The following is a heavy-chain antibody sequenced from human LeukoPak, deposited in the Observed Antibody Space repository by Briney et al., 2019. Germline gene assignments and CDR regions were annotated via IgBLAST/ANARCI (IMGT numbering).Heavy chain of an antibody. V-gene: IGHV1-69*13. J-gene: IGHJ6*02. Sequence: SVKVSCKASGGTFSSYAISWVRQAPGQGLEWMGGIIPIFGTANYAQKFQGRVTITADESTSIAYMELSSLRSEDTAVYYCARVSIAARLNYYYGMDVWGQGTTVTVSS. CDR2: IIPIFGTA. D-gene: IGHD6-6*01. CDR1: GGTFSSYA. CDR3: ARVSIAARLNYYYGMDV.